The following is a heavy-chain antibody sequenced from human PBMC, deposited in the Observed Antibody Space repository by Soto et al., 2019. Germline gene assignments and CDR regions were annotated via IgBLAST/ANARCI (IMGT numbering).Heavy chain of an antibody. Sequence: QVQLVESGGGVVQPGRSLRLSCAASGFTFNYYAMHWVRQAPGKGLEWVAVISPDGRNEFYVDSVKGRFTISRDNSKNTLYLQMGSLRAEDTAVYYCARDVISACGSSTSCHRWAYNSFDPWGQGTLVTVSS. V-gene: IGHV3-30*04. CDR3: ARDVISACGSSTSCHRWAYNSFDP. CDR2: ISPDGRNE. D-gene: IGHD2-2*01. J-gene: IGHJ5*02. CDR1: GFTFNYYA.